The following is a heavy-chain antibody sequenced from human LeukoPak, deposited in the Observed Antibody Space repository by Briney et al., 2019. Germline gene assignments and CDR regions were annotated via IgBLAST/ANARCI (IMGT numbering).Heavy chain of an antibody. J-gene: IGHJ4*02. D-gene: IGHD1-26*01. CDR1: GFTFSSYS. CDR3: ARVEWELTFDY. V-gene: IGHV3-7*01. CDR2: IKQDGSEK. Sequence: PGGSLRLSCAASGFTFSSYSMNWVRQAPGKGLEWVANIKQDGSEKYYVDSVKGRFTISRDNAKNSLYLQMNSLRAEDTAVYYCARVEWELTFDYWGQGTLVTVSS.